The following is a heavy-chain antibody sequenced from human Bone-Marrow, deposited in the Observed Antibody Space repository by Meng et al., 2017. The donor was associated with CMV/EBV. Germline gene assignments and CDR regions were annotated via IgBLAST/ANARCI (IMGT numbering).Heavy chain of an antibody. CDR3: ARGDIIVIPAAAAIYYFDC. V-gene: IGHV1-69*05. CDR1: AGTSSSYG. Sequence: SVQVSCKAAAGTSSSYGISWARQAPGQGLEWMGGIIPIFGTGNYAQKFQGRFTITTDDSTSTAYMELSSLRSDDTAVYYCARGDIIVIPAAAAIYYFDCWGQGTLVTVSS. D-gene: IGHD2-2*01. J-gene: IGHJ4*02. CDR2: IIPIFGTG.